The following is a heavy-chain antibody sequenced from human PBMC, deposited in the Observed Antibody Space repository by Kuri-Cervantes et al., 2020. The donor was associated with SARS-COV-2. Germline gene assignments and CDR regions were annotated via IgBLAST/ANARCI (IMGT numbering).Heavy chain of an antibody. CDR3: ARSGYFSRGVTYYYMDV. D-gene: IGHD3-3*01. Sequence: SESLSLTCAVYGGSFSGCYWSWIRQPPGKGLEWLGYIYYSGSTKFNPSLESRVTISLDTSRNQFSLKLSSVTAADSAVYYCARSGYFSRGVTYYYMDVWDKGTTVTVSS. V-gene: IGHV4-34*11. CDR1: GGSFSGCY. J-gene: IGHJ6*03. CDR2: IYYSGST.